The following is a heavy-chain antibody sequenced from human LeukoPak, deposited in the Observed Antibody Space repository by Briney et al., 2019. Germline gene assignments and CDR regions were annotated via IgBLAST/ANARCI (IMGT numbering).Heavy chain of an antibody. Sequence: GASVKVSCKASGDTFSSYAISWVRQAPGQGLEWMGGIIPIFGTANYAQKFQGRVTITADKSTSTAYMELSSLRSEDTAVYYCARVVVRGSNWFDPWGQGTLVTVSS. CDR1: GDTFSSYA. V-gene: IGHV1-69*06. D-gene: IGHD3-10*01. CDR3: ARVVVRGSNWFDP. CDR2: IIPIFGTA. J-gene: IGHJ5*02.